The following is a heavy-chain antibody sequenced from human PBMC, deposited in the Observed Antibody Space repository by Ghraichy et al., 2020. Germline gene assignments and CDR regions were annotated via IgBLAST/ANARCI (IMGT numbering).Heavy chain of an antibody. D-gene: IGHD2-2*01. CDR3: ARNPITYCSSTRCYYYYGMDV. CDR2: IYYSGST. CDR1: GGSISSYY. Sequence: SQTLSLTCTVSGGSISSYYWSWIRQPPGKGLEWIGYIYYSGSTNYNPSLKSRVTISVDTSKNQFSLKLSSVTAADTAVYYCARNPITYCSSTRCYYYYGMDVWGQGTTVTVSS. J-gene: IGHJ6*02. V-gene: IGHV4-59*01.